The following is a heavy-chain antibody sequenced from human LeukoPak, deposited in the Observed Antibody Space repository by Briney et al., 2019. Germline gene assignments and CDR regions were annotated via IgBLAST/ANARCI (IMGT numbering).Heavy chain of an antibody. CDR3: ARGRDDYVWGSYRLKYYCSY. J-gene: IGHJ4*02. Sequence: GGSLRLSCAASGFTLSVYSMGCVPQAPGKGLEWVSSISSSSSYIYYADSMKGRFTISRDNAKNSLYLQMNSLRAEDTAVYYCARGRDDYVWGSYRLKYYCSYWGQGTLVTVSS. CDR1: GFTLSVYS. D-gene: IGHD3-16*02. CDR2: ISSSSSYI. V-gene: IGHV3-21*01.